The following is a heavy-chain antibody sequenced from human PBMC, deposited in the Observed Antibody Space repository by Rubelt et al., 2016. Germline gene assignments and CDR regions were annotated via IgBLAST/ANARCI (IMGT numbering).Heavy chain of an antibody. CDR2: INHSGST. D-gene: IGHD3-22*01. Sequence: INHSGSTNYNPSLKSRVTISVDTSKNQFSLKLSSVTAADTAVYYCARGSYYDSSGFHAFDIWGQGTMVTVSS. J-gene: IGHJ3*02. V-gene: IGHV4-34*01. CDR3: ARGSYYDSSGFHAFDI.